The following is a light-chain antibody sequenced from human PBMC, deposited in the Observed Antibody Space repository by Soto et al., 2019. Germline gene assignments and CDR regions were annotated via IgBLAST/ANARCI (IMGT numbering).Light chain of an antibody. J-gene: IGKJ1*01. CDR1: QSVTSK. CDR3: HQYNDWPRT. CDR2: GES. Sequence: ETVLTHSPVTLPASLGGRATLSFSSSQSVTSKLTWYQQKPGQAPRLVIYGESSRATGIPARFSGSGSGTEFTPTITSLQSEDLAVYYCHQYNDWPRTFGQGTKVDIK. V-gene: IGKV3-15*01.